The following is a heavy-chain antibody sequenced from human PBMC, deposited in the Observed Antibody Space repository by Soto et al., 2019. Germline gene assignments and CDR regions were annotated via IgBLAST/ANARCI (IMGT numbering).Heavy chain of an antibody. CDR3: ARGSYYYDSSGYYVY. Sequence: SVKVSCKASGGTFSSYAISWVRQAPGQGLEWMGGIIPIFGTANYAQKFQGRVTITADKSTSTAYMELSSLRSEDTAVYYCARGSYYYDSSGYYVYWGQGTLVTVSS. J-gene: IGHJ4*02. CDR1: GGTFSSYA. V-gene: IGHV1-69*06. D-gene: IGHD3-22*01. CDR2: IIPIFGTA.